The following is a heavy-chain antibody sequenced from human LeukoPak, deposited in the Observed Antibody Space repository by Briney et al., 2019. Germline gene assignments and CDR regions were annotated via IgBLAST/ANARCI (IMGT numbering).Heavy chain of an antibody. D-gene: IGHD5-24*01. J-gene: IGHJ4*02. V-gene: IGHV3-7*01. CDR1: GFTFNIYW. Sequence: GGSLRLSCAASGFTFNIYWMSWVRQAPGKGLEWVANINQDGSEKYYVDCVKGRFTISRDKAKNSLYLQMNSLRGEDTAVYYCARRDGYNTFYFEYWGQGTLVTGSS. CDR3: ARRDGYNTFYFEY. CDR2: INQDGSEK.